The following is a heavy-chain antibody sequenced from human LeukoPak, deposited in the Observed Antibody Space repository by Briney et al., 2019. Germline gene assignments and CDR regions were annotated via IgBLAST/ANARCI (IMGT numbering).Heavy chain of an antibody. D-gene: IGHD6-19*01. Sequence: SETLSLTCTVSGGSISSYYWSWIRQPPGKGLEWIGEIYHSGSTNYNPSLKSRVTISVDKSKNQFSLKLSSVTAADTAVYYCARGVSSSGWYDVDVWGQGTTVTVSS. J-gene: IGHJ6*02. CDR2: IYHSGST. CDR3: ARGVSSSGWYDVDV. CDR1: GGSISSYY. V-gene: IGHV4-59*12.